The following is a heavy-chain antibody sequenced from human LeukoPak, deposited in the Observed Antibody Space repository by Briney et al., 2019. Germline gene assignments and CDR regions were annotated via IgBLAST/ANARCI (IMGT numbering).Heavy chain of an antibody. CDR2: INHSGST. CDR3: ASSEGLPYYFDY. V-gene: IGHV4-34*01. Sequence: PSETLSLTCAVYGGSFSGYYWSWIRQPPGKGLEWIGEINHSGSTNYNPSLKSRVTISVDTSKNQFSLKLTSVTAADTAVYYCASSEGLPYYFDYWGQGTLVTVSS. D-gene: IGHD3-10*01. J-gene: IGHJ4*02. CDR1: GGSFSGYY.